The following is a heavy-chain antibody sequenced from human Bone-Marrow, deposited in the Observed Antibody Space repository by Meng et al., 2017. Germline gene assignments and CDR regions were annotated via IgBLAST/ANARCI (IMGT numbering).Heavy chain of an antibody. CDR1: GFTFDDYA. Sequence: SCAASGFTFDDYAMHWVRQAPGKGLEWVSGISWNSGSIGYADSVKGRFTISRDNAKNSLYLQMNSLRAEDTAVYYCARVKSVWFGEFSPPNAFDIWGQGTMVTVSS. CDR2: ISWNSGSI. CDR3: ARVKSVWFGEFSPPNAFDI. V-gene: IGHV3-9*01. D-gene: IGHD3-10*01. J-gene: IGHJ3*02.